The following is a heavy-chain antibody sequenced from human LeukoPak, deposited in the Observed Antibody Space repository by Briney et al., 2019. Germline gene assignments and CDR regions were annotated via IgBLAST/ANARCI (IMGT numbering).Heavy chain of an antibody. J-gene: IGHJ4*02. V-gene: IGHV4-31*03. Sequence: SETLSLTCTVSGGSISSGGYYWRWIRQHPGKGLEWIGYIYYGGSTYYNPSLKSRVTISVDTSKNQFSLKLSSVTAADTAVYYCAGDRYYGSGSYDYWGQGTLVTVSS. CDR1: GGSISSGGYY. CDR3: AGDRYYGSGSYDY. CDR2: IYYGGST. D-gene: IGHD3-10*01.